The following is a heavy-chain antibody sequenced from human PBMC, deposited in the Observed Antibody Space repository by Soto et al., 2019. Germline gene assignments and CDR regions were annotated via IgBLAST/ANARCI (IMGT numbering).Heavy chain of an antibody. Sequence: LRLSCAASGFICSSYGMSWVRQAPGKGLEWVSTILVDGRTFYIDSVKGRFTTSRDSSQNTVYLQMNSLTAGDTALYYCAKATATGGGAFDICGQGTMVTVSS. J-gene: IGHJ3*02. CDR3: AKATATGGGAFDI. CDR2: ILVDGRT. CDR1: GFICSSYG. D-gene: IGHD2-8*02. V-gene: IGHV3-23*01.